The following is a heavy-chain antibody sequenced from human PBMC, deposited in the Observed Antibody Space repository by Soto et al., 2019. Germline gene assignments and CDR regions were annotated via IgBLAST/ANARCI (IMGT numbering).Heavy chain of an antibody. Sequence: PSETLSLTCTVSGGSISSSSYYWGWIRQPPGKGLEWIGSIYYSGSTYYNPSLKSRVTISVDTSKNQFSLKLSSVTAADTAVYYCASQTGYCSSTSCYPASSSDIWWFDPWGQGTLVTVSS. CDR2: IYYSGST. J-gene: IGHJ5*02. CDR1: GGSISSSSYY. V-gene: IGHV4-39*01. CDR3: ASQTGYCSSTSCYPASSSDIWWFDP. D-gene: IGHD2-2*01.